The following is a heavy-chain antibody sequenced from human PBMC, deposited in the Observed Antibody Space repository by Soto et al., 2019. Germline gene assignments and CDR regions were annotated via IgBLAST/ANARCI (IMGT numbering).Heavy chain of an antibody. CDR2: ISAYNGNT. D-gene: IGHD3-3*01. CDR1: GYTFTSYG. J-gene: IGHJ5*02. Sequence: ASVKVSCKASGYTFTSYGISWVRQAPGQGLEWMGWISAYNGNTNYAQKLQGRVTMTTDTSTSTAYMELRSLRSDDTAVYYCARLSGADYDSSWFDPWGQGTLVTVSS. CDR3: ARLSGADYDSSWFDP. V-gene: IGHV1-18*01.